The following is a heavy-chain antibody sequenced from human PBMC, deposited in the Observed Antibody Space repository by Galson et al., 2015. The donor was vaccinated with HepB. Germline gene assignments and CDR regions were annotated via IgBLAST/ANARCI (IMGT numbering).Heavy chain of an antibody. J-gene: IGHJ4*02. CDR3: AKDYYRYYDSSGPIDY. CDR2: ISGSGGST. V-gene: IGHV3-23*01. Sequence: SLRLSCAASGFTFSSYAMSWVRQAPGKGLEWVSAISGSGGSTYYADSVKGRFTISRDNSKNTLYLQMNSLRAEDTAVYYCAKDYYRYYDSSGPIDYWGQGTLVTVSS. CDR1: GFTFSSYA. D-gene: IGHD3-22*01.